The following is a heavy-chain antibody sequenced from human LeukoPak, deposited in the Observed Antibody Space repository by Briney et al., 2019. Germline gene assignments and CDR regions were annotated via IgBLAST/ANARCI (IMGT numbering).Heavy chain of an antibody. D-gene: IGHD6-6*01. CDR3: ARHRYPGSSDYFDC. Sequence: SETLPLTCAVSGYSISSGYYWGWIRQPPGTGLEWIGSISQSGSTYYNPSLKSRVTISVDTSKNQVSLKLNSVTATDTAVYYCARHRYPGSSDYFDCWGQGTLVTVSS. CDR2: ISQSGST. V-gene: IGHV4-38-2*01. CDR1: GYSISSGYY. J-gene: IGHJ4*02.